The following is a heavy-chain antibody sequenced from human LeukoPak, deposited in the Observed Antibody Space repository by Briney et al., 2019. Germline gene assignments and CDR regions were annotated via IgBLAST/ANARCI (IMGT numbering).Heavy chain of an antibody. CDR2: ISPNSGGT. J-gene: IGHJ6*02. V-gene: IGHV1-2*02. CDR3: ARDGNRHPYHYYGMDV. CDR1: GYRFVGYY. Sequence: ASVKVSCKASGYRFVGYYLHWVRQAPGQGLEWMGWISPNSGGTKSAEKFQGRFTMTSDTDITTAYMELSSLTSDDTAVYYCARDGNRHPYHYYGMDVWGQGTTVAVSS. D-gene: IGHD1-26*01.